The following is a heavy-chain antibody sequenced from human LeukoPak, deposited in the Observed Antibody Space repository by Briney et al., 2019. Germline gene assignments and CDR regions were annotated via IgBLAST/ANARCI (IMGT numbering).Heavy chain of an antibody. J-gene: IGHJ6*02. CDR3: ARDPLRSTWSTYYNALDV. V-gene: IGHV1-18*01. CDR1: GYSFTIYA. Sequence: ASVTVSFTSSGYSFTIYAINWVRQAPGQGLEWMGWISAYNGNTDYAQKFQGRVTMTTDTSTSTAYMELRSLTSDDTAVYYCARDPLRSTWSTYYNALDVWGQGTTVTVSS. D-gene: IGHD6-13*01. CDR2: ISAYNGNT.